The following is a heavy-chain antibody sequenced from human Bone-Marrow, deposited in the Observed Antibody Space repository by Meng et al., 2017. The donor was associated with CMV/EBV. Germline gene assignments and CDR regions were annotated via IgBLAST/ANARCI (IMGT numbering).Heavy chain of an antibody. J-gene: IGHJ4*02. V-gene: IGHV3-11*01. D-gene: IGHD1-7*01. CDR2: ISSSGSTI. CDR1: GGSLSGYF. Sequence: LSLTCTVYGGSLSGYFWTWIRQPPGKGLEWVSYISSSGSTIYYADSVKGRFTISRDNAKNSLYLQMNSLRAEDTAVYYCARVQTGTTWDYFDYWGQGTLVTVSS. CDR3: ARVQTGTTWDYFDY.